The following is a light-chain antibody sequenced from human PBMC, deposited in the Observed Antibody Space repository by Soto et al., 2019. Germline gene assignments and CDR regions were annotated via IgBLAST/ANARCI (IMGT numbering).Light chain of an antibody. CDR2: SNN. V-gene: IGLV1-44*01. J-gene: IGLJ2*01. CDR1: SSNIGSNT. CDR3: AAWDDSLHGRVV. Sequence: QAVVTQPPSASGTPGQRVTISCSGSSSNIGSNTVNWYQQLPGTAPKLLIYSNNQRPSGVPDRFSGSKSGTSASLAISGLQSEDEDDYYCAAWDDSLHGRVVFGGGTKVTVL.